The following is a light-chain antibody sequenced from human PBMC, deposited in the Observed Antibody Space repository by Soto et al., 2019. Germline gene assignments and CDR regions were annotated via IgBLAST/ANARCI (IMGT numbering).Light chain of an antibody. CDR2: GNS. CDR3: QSYDSSLSHVV. Sequence: QAVVTQPPSVSGAPGQRVTISCTGSSSNIGAGYDVHWYQQLPGTAPKLLISGNSNRPSGVPDRFSGSKSGTSASMAITGLQAEDEADYYCQSYDSSLSHVVFGGGTQLTVL. CDR1: SSNIGAGYD. V-gene: IGLV1-40*01. J-gene: IGLJ2*01.